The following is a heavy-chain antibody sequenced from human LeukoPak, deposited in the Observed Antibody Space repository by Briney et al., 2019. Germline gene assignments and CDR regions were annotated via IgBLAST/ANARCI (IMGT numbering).Heavy chain of an antibody. J-gene: IGHJ4*02. CDR1: GGTFSSYD. CDR2: IIPIFGTA. V-gene: IGHV1-69*13. D-gene: IGHD5-24*01. Sequence: ASVKVSCKASGGTFSSYDISWVRQAPGQGLEWMGGIIPIFGTANYAQKFQGRVTITADESTSTAYMELSSLRSEDTAVYYCASTVEMATPFDYWGQGTLVTVSS. CDR3: ASTVEMATPFDY.